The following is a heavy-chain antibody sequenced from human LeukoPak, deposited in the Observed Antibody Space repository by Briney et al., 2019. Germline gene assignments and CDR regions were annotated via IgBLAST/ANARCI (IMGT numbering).Heavy chain of an antibody. CDR2: ISTNDRTT. V-gene: IGHV3-11*04. CDR3: ARESYSSGYYYDY. Sequence: GGSLRLSCAASGFILSDYYMSWIRQAPGKGLEWVAYISTNDRTTYYADSVKGRFTISRDNAKNSLYLQMNSLRAEDTAVYYCARESYSSGYYYDYWGQGTLITVSS. J-gene: IGHJ4*02. CDR1: GFILSDYY. D-gene: IGHD3-22*01.